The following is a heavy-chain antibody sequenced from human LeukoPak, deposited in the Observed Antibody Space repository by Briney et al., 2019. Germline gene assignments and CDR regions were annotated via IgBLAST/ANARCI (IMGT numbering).Heavy chain of an antibody. CDR1: GGSSTGYY. CDR2: INRGGDT. J-gene: IGHJ4*02. D-gene: IGHD3-10*01. Sequence: PSETLSLTCAVYGGSSTGYYWSWIRQPPGKGLEWVREINRGGDTNYNPSLKSRVTISVEPSKSQFSLKLTSVTAADTAVYYCARGYRSGSYYEHWGQGTVVTVSS. V-gene: IGHV4-34*01. CDR3: ARGYRSGSYYEH.